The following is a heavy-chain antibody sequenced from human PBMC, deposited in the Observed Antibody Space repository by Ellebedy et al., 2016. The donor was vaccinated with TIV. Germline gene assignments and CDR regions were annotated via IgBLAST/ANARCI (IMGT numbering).Heavy chain of an antibody. J-gene: IGHJ4*02. Sequence: SETLSLTXTVSGGSISSGGYYWSWIRQHPGKGLEWIGYIYYSGSTYYNPSLKSRVTISVDTSKNQFSLKLTSVTAADTALYYCARDKRGSSCYDYWGQGTLVTVSS. V-gene: IGHV4-31*03. CDR3: ARDKRGSSCYDY. CDR2: IYYSGST. CDR1: GGSISSGGYY. D-gene: IGHD2-2*01.